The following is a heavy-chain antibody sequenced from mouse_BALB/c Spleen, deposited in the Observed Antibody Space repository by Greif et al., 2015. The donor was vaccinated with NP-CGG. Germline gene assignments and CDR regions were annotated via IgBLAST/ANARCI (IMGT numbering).Heavy chain of an antibody. CDR1: GFNIKDYY. V-gene: IGHV14-4*02. CDR3: TPYYGYDGGVAY. J-gene: IGHJ3*01. Sequence: VQLQQSGAELVRSGASVKLSCTASGFNIKDYYMHWVKQRPEQGLEWIGWIDPENGDTEYAPKFQGKATMTADTSSNTAYLQLSSLTSEDTAVYYCTPYYGYDGGVAYWGQGTLVTVSA. D-gene: IGHD2-9*01. CDR2: IDPENGDT.